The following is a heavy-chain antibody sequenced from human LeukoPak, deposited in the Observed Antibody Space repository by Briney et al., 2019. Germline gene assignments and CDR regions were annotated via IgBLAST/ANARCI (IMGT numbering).Heavy chain of an antibody. J-gene: IGHJ6*02. CDR3: ARVGPPGYYDSSGYPESYYYYGMDV. CDR2: IYHSGST. V-gene: IGHV4-30-2*01. CDR1: GGSISSGGYY. D-gene: IGHD3-22*01. Sequence: PSQTLSLTCTVSGGSISSGGYYWSWIRQPPGKGLEWIGYIYHSGSTYYNPSLKSRVTISVDRSKNQFSLKLSSVTAADTAVYYCARVGPPGYYDSSGYPESYYYYGMDVWGQGTTVTVSS.